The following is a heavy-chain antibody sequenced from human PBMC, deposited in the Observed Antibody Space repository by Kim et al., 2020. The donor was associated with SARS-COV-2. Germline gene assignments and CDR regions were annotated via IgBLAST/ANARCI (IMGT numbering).Heavy chain of an antibody. CDR2: INHSGST. V-gene: IGHV4-34*01. CDR1: GGSFSGYY. CDR3: ARGDIVVVVAASTYFDY. D-gene: IGHD2-15*01. J-gene: IGHJ4*01. Sequence: SETLSLTCAVYGGSFSGYYWSWIRQPPGKGLEWIGEINHSGSTNYNPSLKSRVTISVDTSKNQFSLKLSSVTAADTAVYYCARGDIVVVVAASTYFDYWG.